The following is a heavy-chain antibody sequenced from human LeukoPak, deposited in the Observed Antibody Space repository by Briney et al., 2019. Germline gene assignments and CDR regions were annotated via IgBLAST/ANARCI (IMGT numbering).Heavy chain of an antibody. CDR3: ASKRWLQSSFDY. J-gene: IGHJ4*02. Sequence: GGSLRLSCAASGFTFSSYWMHCVRQAPGKVLVWVSRINSDGSSTSYADSVKGRYTISRDNAKNTLYLQMNSLRAEDTAVYYCASKRWLQSSFDYWGQGTLVTVSS. CDR1: GFTFSSYW. D-gene: IGHD5-24*01. V-gene: IGHV3-74*01. CDR2: INSDGSST.